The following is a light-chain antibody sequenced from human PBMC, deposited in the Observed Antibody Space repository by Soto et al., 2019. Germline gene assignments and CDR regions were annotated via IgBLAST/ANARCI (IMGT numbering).Light chain of an antibody. V-gene: IGKV1-6*01. J-gene: IGKJ1*01. CDR1: QGIRNE. CDR2: AAS. CDR3: LQDYNYPWT. Sequence: AIQMTQSPSSLSASVGDRITITCRASQGIRNELGWYQQKTGKAPKLLIYAASTLQSGVPSRFSGSGSGTDFTLTISSLQPEDFATYYCLQDYNYPWTFGQGTKVDIK.